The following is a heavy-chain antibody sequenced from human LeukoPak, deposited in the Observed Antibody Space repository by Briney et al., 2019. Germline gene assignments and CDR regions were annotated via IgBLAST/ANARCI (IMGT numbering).Heavy chain of an antibody. V-gene: IGHV1-8*01. Sequence: ASVKVSCKASGYTFINNDINWVRQAPGQGLEWMAWIDPKNGNRGYAQNFQGRVTMTTDTSISTAYMELSSLRSEDTAVYYCARSHTRNGFCGGGRCCPAVWWFDPWGQGTLVKVSS. CDR2: IDPKNGNR. D-gene: IGHD2-15*01. CDR1: GYTFINND. CDR3: ARSHTRNGFCGGGRCCPAVWWFDP. J-gene: IGHJ5*02.